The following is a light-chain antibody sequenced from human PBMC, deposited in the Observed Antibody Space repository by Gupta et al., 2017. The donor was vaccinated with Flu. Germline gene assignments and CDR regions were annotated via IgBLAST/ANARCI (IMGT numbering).Light chain of an antibody. V-gene: IGKV1-12*01. Sequence: DIQMTQSPSTVSASVGDRVTLTCRASQGISRWLAWYQQKPGKAPKLLIYAASSLQSGVPSRFSGSGSGTDFTLTISSLQPEDFATYYCQQANSFPPTFGQGTKVEIK. J-gene: IGKJ1*01. CDR3: QQANSFPPT. CDR2: AAS. CDR1: QGISRW.